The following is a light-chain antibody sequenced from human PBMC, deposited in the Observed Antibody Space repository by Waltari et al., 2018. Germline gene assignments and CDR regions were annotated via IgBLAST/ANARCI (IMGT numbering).Light chain of an antibody. CDR3: SSYAGSAYV. CDR2: DVT. Sequence: QSALTQPPSASGSPGQPVTISCTGTSRAVGGYNYASCYQQYPGKAPKRMIYDVTARPSGVPDRFSGSKSGNTASLTVSGLQAEDEADYYCSSYAGSAYVFGTGTKVTVL. CDR1: SRAVGGYNY. J-gene: IGLJ1*01. V-gene: IGLV2-8*01.